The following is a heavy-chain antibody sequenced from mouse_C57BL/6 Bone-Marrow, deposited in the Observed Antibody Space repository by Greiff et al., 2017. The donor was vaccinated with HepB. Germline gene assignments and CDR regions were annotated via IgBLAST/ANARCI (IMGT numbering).Heavy chain of an antibody. J-gene: IGHJ3*01. V-gene: IGHV5-9-1*02. Sequence: EVMLVESGEGLVKPGGSLKLSCAASGFTFSSYAMSWVRQTPEKRLEWVAYISSGGDYIYYADTVKGRFTISRDNARNTLYLQMSSLKSEDTAMYYCTRDPIYYDYDEGFAYWGQGTLVTVSA. CDR3: TRDPIYYDYDEGFAY. CDR2: ISSGGDYI. CDR1: GFTFSSYA. D-gene: IGHD2-4*01.